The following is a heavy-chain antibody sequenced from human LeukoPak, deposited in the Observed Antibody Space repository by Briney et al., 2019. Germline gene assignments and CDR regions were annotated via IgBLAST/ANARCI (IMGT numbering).Heavy chain of an antibody. CDR3: AKGGGYEAQYYYYYLDV. CDR2: IRGSGGST. V-gene: IGHV3-23*01. D-gene: IGHD5-12*01. CDR1: GFTFSSYA. J-gene: IGHJ6*03. Sequence: PGGSLRLSCAASGFTFSSYAMSWVRQAPGKGLEWVSAIRGSGGSTYYADSVKGRFTISRDNSKNTLYLQMNSLRAEDTAVYYCAKGGGYEAQYYYYYLDVWGKGTTVTISS.